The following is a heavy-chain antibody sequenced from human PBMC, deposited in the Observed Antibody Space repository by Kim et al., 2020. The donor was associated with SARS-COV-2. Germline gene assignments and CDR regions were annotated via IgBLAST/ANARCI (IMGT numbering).Heavy chain of an antibody. CDR2: INTGNGNT. Sequence: ASVKVSCKASGYTFITYAIHWVRQAPGQSLQWMGWINTGNGNTKYSQNFQDRLTFTRDTSASTAYMEMSSLRSEDTAIYFCVKEMPVAGTFSYFHHWGQGSLVTVSS. V-gene: IGHV1-3*04. J-gene: IGHJ1*01. CDR1: GYTFITYA. D-gene: IGHD6-19*01. CDR3: VKEMPVAGTFSYFHH.